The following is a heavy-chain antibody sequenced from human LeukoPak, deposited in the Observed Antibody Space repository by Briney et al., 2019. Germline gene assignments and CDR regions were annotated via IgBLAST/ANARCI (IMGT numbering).Heavy chain of an antibody. CDR1: GYTFTNYV. CDR2: IHAGYGNT. V-gene: IGHV1-3*01. Sequence: GASVKVSCKASGYTFTNYVMHWVRQAPGQGLEWMGWIHAGYGNTKNSHKFHGRVTISRDTSASTAYMELRSLRSEDTAVYYCARDRDDYYGSGALDAFDIWGQGTMVTVSS. J-gene: IGHJ3*02. CDR3: ARDRDDYYGSGALDAFDI. D-gene: IGHD3-10*01.